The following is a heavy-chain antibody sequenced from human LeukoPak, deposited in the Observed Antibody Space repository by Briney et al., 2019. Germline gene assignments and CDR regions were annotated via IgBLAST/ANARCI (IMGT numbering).Heavy chain of an antibody. CDR3: ARDQVREAAIHYYGMDV. Sequence: PGGSLRLSCAASGFTFSSYWMSWVRQAPGKGLEWVANIKQDGSEKYYVDSVKGRFTIPRDNAKNSLYLQMNSLRAEDTAVYYCARDQVREAAIHYYGMDVWGQGTTVTVSS. J-gene: IGHJ6*02. CDR2: IKQDGSEK. V-gene: IGHV3-7*01. D-gene: IGHD5-18*01. CDR1: GFTFSSYW.